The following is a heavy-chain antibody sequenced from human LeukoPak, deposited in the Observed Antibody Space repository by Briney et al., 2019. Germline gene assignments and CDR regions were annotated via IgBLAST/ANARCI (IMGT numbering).Heavy chain of an antibody. CDR3: ARGQITMVRGAAYYFDY. V-gene: IGHV3-64*02. CDR2: ISSNGGST. J-gene: IGHJ4*02. CDR1: GFTFSSYA. D-gene: IGHD3-10*01. Sequence: GGSLRLSCAASGFTFSSYAMHWVRQAPGKGLEYVSAISSNGGSTYYADSVKGRFTIPRDNSKNTLYLQMGSLRAEDMAVYYCARGQITMVRGAAYYFDYWGQGTLVTVSS.